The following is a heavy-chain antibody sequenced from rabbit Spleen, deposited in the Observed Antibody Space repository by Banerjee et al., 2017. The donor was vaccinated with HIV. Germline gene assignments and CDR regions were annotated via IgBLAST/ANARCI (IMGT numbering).Heavy chain of an antibody. J-gene: IGHJ4*01. D-gene: IGHD1-1*01. Sequence: QSLEESGGGLVKPEGSLTLTCKASGVSLNDKDVMCWVRQAPGKGLEWIAYINTGSGSAYYASWAKGRFTISETSSTTVTLEMPSLTAADTATYFCARDLDAVIGWNFGWWGPGTLVTVS. CDR3: ARDLDAVIGWNFGW. CDR2: INTGSGSA. CDR1: GVSLNDKDV. V-gene: IGHV1S40*01.